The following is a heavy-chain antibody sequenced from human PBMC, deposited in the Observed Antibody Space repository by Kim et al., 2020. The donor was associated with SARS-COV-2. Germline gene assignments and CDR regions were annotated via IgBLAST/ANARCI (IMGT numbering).Heavy chain of an antibody. CDR1: GFTFSDYS. V-gene: IGHV3-48*04. J-gene: IGHJ4*02. Sequence: GGSLRLSCVASGFTFSDYSMNWVRQAPGKGLEWVSFISGGGTHYADSVKGRFTISRDNAKNSLFLQMNSLRAEDTAVYYCVRDHNWAFDFWGQGHLVT. CDR3: VRDHNWAFDF. CDR2: ISGGGT. D-gene: IGHD1-1*01.